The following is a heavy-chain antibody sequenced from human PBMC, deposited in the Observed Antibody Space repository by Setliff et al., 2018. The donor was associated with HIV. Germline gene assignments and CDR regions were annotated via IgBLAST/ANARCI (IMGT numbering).Heavy chain of an antibody. CDR3: ATSSPVGPWLPSHDAFDI. Sequence: ASVKVSCKVSGYTLTELSRRWVRQAPGKGLEWMGGFDPEDGETIYAQKFQGRVTMTEDTSTDTAYMELSSLRSEDTAVYYCATSSPVGPWLPSHDAFDIWGQGTMVTVSS. J-gene: IGHJ3*02. V-gene: IGHV1-24*01. D-gene: IGHD3-22*01. CDR1: GYTLTELS. CDR2: FDPEDGET.